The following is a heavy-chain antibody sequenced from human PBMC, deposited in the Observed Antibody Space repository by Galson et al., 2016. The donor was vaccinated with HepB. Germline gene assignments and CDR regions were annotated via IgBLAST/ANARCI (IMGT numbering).Heavy chain of an antibody. D-gene: IGHD2-15*01. V-gene: IGHV5-51*01. J-gene: IGHJ3*01. CDR2: IYPGDSDT. Sequence: KGLELMGIIYPGDSDTRYSASFQGQVTISADKSTSTAYLQWSSLKASDTAVYYCARLLTCSGGNCLGDAFDFWGQGTMVTVSS. CDR3: ARLLTCSGGNCLGDAFDF.